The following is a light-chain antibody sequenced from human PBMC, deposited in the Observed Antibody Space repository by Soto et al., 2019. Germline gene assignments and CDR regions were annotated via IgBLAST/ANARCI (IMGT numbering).Light chain of an antibody. CDR1: QGISSY. J-gene: IGKJ2*01. V-gene: IGKV1-8*01. Sequence: AIRMTQSPSSFSASTGDRVTITCRASQGISSYLAWYQQKPGKAPKLLIYAASTLESGVPSRFSGSGSGTDFTLTISCLPAEDFANYCCQRYYSYPYTFGQGTKLEIK. CDR2: AAS. CDR3: QRYYSYPYT.